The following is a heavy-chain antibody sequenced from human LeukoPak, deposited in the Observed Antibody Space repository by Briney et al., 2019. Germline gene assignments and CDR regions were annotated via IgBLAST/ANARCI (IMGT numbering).Heavy chain of an antibody. CDR3: ARLSSGSYPDY. J-gene: IGHJ4*02. V-gene: IGHV4-59*08. Sequence: PSETLSLTCTVSGGSISSYYWSWIRQPPGKGLEWIGYIYYSGSTNYNPSLKSRVTIPVDTSKNQFSLKLSSVTAADTAVYYCARLSSGSYPDYWGQGTLVTVSS. D-gene: IGHD1-26*01. CDR2: IYYSGST. CDR1: GGSISSYY.